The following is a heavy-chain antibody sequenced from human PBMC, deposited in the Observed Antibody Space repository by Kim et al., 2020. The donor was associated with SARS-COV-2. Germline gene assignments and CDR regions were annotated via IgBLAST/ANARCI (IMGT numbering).Heavy chain of an antibody. Sequence: SVKVSCKASGGTFSSYAISWVRQAPGQGLEWMGGIIPIFGTANYAQKFQGRVTITADESTSTAYMELSSLRSEDTAVYYCAREVTIFGVGINWFDPWGQGTLVTVSS. CDR2: IIPIFGTA. CDR1: GGTFSSYA. J-gene: IGHJ5*02. V-gene: IGHV1-69*13. D-gene: IGHD3-3*01. CDR3: AREVTIFGVGINWFDP.